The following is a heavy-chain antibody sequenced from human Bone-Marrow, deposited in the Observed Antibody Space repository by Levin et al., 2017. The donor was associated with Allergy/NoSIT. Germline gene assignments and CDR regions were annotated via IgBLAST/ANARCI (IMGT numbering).Heavy chain of an antibody. J-gene: IGHJ4*02. CDR3: AKDYSGSYYGGWDY. CDR2: ISYDGSNK. D-gene: IGHD1-26*01. CDR1: GFTFSSYG. Sequence: GGSLRLSCAASGFTFSSYGMHWVRQAPGKGLEWVAVISYDGSNKYYADSVKGRFTISRDNSKNTLYLQMNSLRAEDTAVYYCAKDYSGSYYGGWDYWGQGTLVTVSS. V-gene: IGHV3-30*18.